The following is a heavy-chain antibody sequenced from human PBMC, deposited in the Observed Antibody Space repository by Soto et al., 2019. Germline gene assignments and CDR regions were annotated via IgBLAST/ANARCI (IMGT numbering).Heavy chain of an antibody. CDR3: AGGDGDNAVDI. Sequence: QVQLQESGPGLVKPSGTLSLTCAVSGTSIINNNWWTWVRQPPGKGLEWIGEIYPSGTTNYNSSLKSRVTFSTDKSTNQFSLNLNSVTAADTAVYYCAGGDGDNAVDIWGQGTLVIVSS. CDR2: IYPSGTT. D-gene: IGHD2-21*02. J-gene: IGHJ3*02. V-gene: IGHV4-4*02. CDR1: GTSIINNNW.